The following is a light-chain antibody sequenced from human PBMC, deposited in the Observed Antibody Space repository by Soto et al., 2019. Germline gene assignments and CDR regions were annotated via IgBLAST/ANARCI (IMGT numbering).Light chain of an antibody. CDR3: QQYKSYPWT. J-gene: IGKJ1*01. V-gene: IGKV1-5*01. CDR1: QSISSW. CDR2: DAS. Sequence: DIQMTQSPSTLSASVGDRVTITCRASQSISSWLAWYQQKPGKAPKLLIYDASSLESGVPARFSGSGSGTEFTLTISSLQPDDFATYYCQQYKSYPWTFGQATKVEIK.